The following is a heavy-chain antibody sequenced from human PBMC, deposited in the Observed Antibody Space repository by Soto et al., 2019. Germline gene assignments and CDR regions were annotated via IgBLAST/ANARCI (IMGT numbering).Heavy chain of an antibody. CDR3: ARDLWGYCGTDCYPLDV. Sequence: QVQLQESGPGLVKPSETLSLTCTVSGGSISGYYWSWIRQPPGKGLEWIGYMFNTGSTVYNPSFKSRGTISVDTSKHQFSLKLYSVTAADTAVYYCARDLWGYCGTDCYPLDVWGQGTTVTVSS. J-gene: IGHJ6*02. CDR2: MFNTGST. D-gene: IGHD2-21*02. V-gene: IGHV4-59*01. CDR1: GGSISGYY.